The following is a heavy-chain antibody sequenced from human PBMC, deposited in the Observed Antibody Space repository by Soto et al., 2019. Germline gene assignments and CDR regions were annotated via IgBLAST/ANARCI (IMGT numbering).Heavy chain of an antibody. D-gene: IGHD3-10*01. J-gene: IGHJ4*02. Sequence: QVQLVESGGGVVQPGRSLRLSCAASGFNFVVYAMHWVRQAPGKGLEWVAIISYDGGNEYYADSVKGRFTISRDNSRNTLSLQMNSLRAEDTAVYYCARDMGSHSQFIFEYWGQGALVTVSS. CDR3: ARDMGSHSQFIFEY. CDR2: ISYDGGNE. CDR1: GFNFVVYA. V-gene: IGHV3-30-3*01.